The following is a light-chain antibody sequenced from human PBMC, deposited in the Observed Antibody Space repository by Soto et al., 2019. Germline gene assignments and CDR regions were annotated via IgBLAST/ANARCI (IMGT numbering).Light chain of an antibody. CDR2: ATS. V-gene: IGKV1-39*01. Sequence: DIQMTQPPSSLSASVGDRVTITCRASQSISTYLIWYQQKPGKAPKLLIYATSSLQSGVPSRFSGSGSGTDFTLTISSLQPEDFATYYCQHYNSYSEAFGQGTKVDIK. CDR3: QHYNSYSEA. CDR1: QSISTY. J-gene: IGKJ1*01.